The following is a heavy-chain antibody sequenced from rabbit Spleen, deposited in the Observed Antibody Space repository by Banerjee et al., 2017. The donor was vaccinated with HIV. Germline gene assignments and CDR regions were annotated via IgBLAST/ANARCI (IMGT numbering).Heavy chain of an antibody. V-gene: IGHV1S40*01. J-gene: IGHJ6*01. Sequence: QSLEESGGDLVKPGASLTLTCTASGFSFSSSDYMCWVRQAPGKGLEWISCIAGGSSDFTYSATWAKGRFTRSKTSSTTVTLQMTSLTVADTATYFCARDTGSSFSSYGMDLWGQGTLVTVS. D-gene: IGHD8-1*01. CDR3: ARDTGSSFSSYGMDL. CDR1: GFSFSSSDY. CDR2: IAGGSSDFT.